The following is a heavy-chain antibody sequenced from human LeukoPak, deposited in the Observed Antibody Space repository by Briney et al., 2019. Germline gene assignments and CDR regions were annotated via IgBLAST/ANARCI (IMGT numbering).Heavy chain of an antibody. CDR3: ARDLKIAAVTWGFDP. V-gene: IGHV1-2*02. CDR2: INPNSGGT. J-gene: IGHJ5*02. D-gene: IGHD1-26*01. CDR1: GYSFTVYY. Sequence: GASVTVSFTASGYSFTVYYMHWVRQAPGQGLEWMGWINPNSGGTNYAQKFQGRATMTRDTSISTAYMELSRLRSDDTAVYYCARDLKIAAVTWGFDPWGQGTLVTVSS.